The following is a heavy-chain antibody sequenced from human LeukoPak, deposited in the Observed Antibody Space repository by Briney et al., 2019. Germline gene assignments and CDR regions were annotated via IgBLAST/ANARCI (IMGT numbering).Heavy chain of an antibody. CDR2: INPNSGGT. D-gene: IGHD6-6*01. J-gene: IGHJ6*02. Sequence: GASVKVSCKASGYTFTGYYMHWVRQAPGQGLEWMGWINPNSGGTNYAQKFQGRVTSTRDTSLSTAYMELSRLRSDDTAVYYCARDPSPSSPICYYDNGMDVWGQGTTVTVSS. V-gene: IGHV1-2*01. CDR1: GYTFTGYY. CDR3: ARDPSPSSPICYYDNGMDV.